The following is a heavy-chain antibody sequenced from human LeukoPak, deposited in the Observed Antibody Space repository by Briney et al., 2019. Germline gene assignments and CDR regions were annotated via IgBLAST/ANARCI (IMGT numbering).Heavy chain of an antibody. CDR2: IIPIFGTA. V-gene: IGHV1-69*05. CDR1: GGTFSSYA. D-gene: IGHD3-22*01. J-gene: IGHJ4*02. Sequence: SVKVSCKASGGTFSSYAISWVRQAPGQGLEWMGGIIPIFGTANYAQKFQGRVTITTDEPTSTAYMELSSLRSEDTAVYYCARDYSSGYYYAPFDYWGQGTLVTVSS. CDR3: ARDYSSGYYYAPFDY.